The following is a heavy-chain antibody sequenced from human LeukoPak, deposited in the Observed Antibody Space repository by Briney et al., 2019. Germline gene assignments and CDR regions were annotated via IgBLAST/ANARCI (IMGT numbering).Heavy chain of an antibody. J-gene: IGHJ2*01. CDR1: RFTLGNYW. CDR3: AKGYIIAGRQWYLDL. Sequence: GGSLRLSCAASRFTLGNYWMSWVRQAPGKGLEWVANIKKEDGSEKNYADSVKGRFIISRDNAKDSLYLQMNSLRAEDAAVYYCAKGYIIAGRQWYLDLWGRGTLVGVSS. D-gene: IGHD6-13*01. V-gene: IGHV3-7*01. CDR2: IKKEDGSEK.